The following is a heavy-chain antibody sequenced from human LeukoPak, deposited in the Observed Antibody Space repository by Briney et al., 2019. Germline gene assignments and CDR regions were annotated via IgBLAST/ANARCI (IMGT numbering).Heavy chain of an antibody. V-gene: IGHV3-21*01. CDR2: ISSSSSYI. CDR3: ARDSHLWFGELFSPHGMDV. Sequence: GGSLRLSCAASGFTFSSYSMNWVRQAPGKGLEWVSSISSSSSYIYYADSVKGRFTISRDNAKNSLYLQMNSLRAEDTAVYYCARDSHLWFGELFSPHGMDVWGQGTTVTVSS. D-gene: IGHD3-10*01. J-gene: IGHJ6*02. CDR1: GFTFSSYS.